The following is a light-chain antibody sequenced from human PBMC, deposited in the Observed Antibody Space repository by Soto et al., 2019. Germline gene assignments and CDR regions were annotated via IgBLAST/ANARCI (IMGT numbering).Light chain of an antibody. J-gene: IGKJ4*01. Sequence: EIVLTQSPATLSLSPGERATLSCRASQSVSSYLAWYQQKPGQAPRLLIYDASTRATVIPARFSGSGSGTEFTLSISSLQSEDFAVYYCQQYNNWPLTFGGGTKVDIK. CDR2: DAS. V-gene: IGKV3-15*01. CDR1: QSVSSY. CDR3: QQYNNWPLT.